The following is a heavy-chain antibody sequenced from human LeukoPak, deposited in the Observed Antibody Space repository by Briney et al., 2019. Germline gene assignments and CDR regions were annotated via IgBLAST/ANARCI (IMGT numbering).Heavy chain of an antibody. CDR2: INSDGSST. CDR1: TFTFSSYS. J-gene: IGHJ4*02. Sequence: GGSLRLSCAASTFTFSSYSMNWVRQAPGKGLVWVSRINSDGSSTKCADSVKGRFTISRDNAKNTLYLQMNSLRAEDTAVYYCAALDHGHDYWGQGTLVTVSS. CDR3: AALDHGHDY. V-gene: IGHV3-74*03.